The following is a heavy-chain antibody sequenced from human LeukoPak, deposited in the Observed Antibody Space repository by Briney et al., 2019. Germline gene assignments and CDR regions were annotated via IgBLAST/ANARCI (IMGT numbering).Heavy chain of an antibody. CDR1: GFTFSSYG. CDR3: AKDTYYDFWSGYY. CDR2: IRYDGSNK. V-gene: IGHV3-30*02. Sequence: PGESLRLSCAASGFTFSSYGMHWVRQAPGKGLEWVAFIRYDGSNKYYADSVKGRFTISRDNSKNTLYLQMNSLRAEDTAVYYCAKDTYYDFWSGYYWGQGTLVTVSS. J-gene: IGHJ4*02. D-gene: IGHD3-3*01.